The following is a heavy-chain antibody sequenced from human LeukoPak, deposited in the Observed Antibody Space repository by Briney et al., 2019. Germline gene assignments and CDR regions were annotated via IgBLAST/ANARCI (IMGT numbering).Heavy chain of an antibody. J-gene: IGHJ4*02. CDR3: AKHGYYDYVWGSLWSYFDY. CDR2: IRYDGSNK. CDR1: GFTFSSYG. Sequence: HPGGPLRLSCAASGFTFSSYGMHWVRQAPGKGLEWVAFIRYDGSNKYYADSVKGRFTISRDNSKNTLYLQMNSLRAEDTAVYYCAKHGYYDYVWGSLWSYFDYWGQGTLVTVSS. V-gene: IGHV3-30*02. D-gene: IGHD3-16*01.